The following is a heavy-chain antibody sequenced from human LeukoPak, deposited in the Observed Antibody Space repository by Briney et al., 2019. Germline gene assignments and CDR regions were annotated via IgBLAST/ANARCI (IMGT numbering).Heavy chain of an antibody. CDR2: IYYSGST. CDR3: ARGWGYYGSGSYYNAVDY. D-gene: IGHD3-10*01. J-gene: IGHJ4*02. Sequence: SETLSLTCTVSGGSVSSGNYYWSWIRQPPGKGLEWIGYIYYSGSTNYNPSLKSRVTISVDTSKNQFSLKLRSVTAADTAVYYCARGWGYYGSGSYYNAVDYWGQGTLVTVSS. V-gene: IGHV4-61*01. CDR1: GGSVSSGNYY.